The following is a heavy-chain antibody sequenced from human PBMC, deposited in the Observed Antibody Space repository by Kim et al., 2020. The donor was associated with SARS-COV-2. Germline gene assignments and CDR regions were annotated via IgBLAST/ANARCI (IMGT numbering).Heavy chain of an antibody. V-gene: IGHV3-23*01. J-gene: IGHJ4*02. Sequence: GSLRLSCAASGFTFSSYAMSWVRQAPGKGLEWVSFISGSGDKTYYADSVKGRVTISRDNSKSTLYLQMNSLRAEDTAVYYCAVKGAFGSGYGGQGTLVTVSS. CDR3: AVKGAFGSGY. CDR2: ISGSGDKT. D-gene: IGHD3-3*01. CDR1: GFTFSSYA.